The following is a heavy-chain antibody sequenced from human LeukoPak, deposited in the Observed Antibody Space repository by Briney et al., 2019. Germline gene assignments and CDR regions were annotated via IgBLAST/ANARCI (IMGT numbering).Heavy chain of an antibody. V-gene: IGHV3-30*04. CDR2: ISYDGSNK. D-gene: IGHD2-15*01. Sequence: GRSLRLSCAASGFTFSSYAMHWVRQAPGKGLEWVAVISYDGSNKYYADSVKGRFTISRDNSKTTLYLQMNSLRAEDTAVYYCAEGLGVALDYWGQGTLVTVSS. CDR3: AEGLGVALDY. CDR1: GFTFSSYA. J-gene: IGHJ4*02.